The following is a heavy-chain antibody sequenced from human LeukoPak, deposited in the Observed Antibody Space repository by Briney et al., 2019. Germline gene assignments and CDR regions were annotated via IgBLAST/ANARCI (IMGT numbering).Heavy chain of an antibody. J-gene: IGHJ4*02. CDR3: ARERIAMAGTGRYYFDY. D-gene: IGHD6-19*01. Sequence: PGGSLRLSCAASGFTFSGYSMTWVRQAPGKGLEWVSYISGSGSATSYADSVEGRFTISRDNAKNSLYLQMNSLRDEDTAVYYCARERIAMAGTGRYYFDYWGQETLVAVSS. V-gene: IGHV3-48*02. CDR2: ISGSGSAT. CDR1: GFTFSGYS.